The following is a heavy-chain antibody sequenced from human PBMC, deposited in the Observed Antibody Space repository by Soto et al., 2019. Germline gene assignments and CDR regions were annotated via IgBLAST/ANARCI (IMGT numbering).Heavy chain of an antibody. V-gene: IGHV1-18*04. J-gene: IGHJ6*02. CDR1: GYTFTSYG. CDR2: ISTYNGNT. CDR3: ARDGQTTMVRGVRGGSYNYYGMDV. D-gene: IGHD3-10*01. Sequence: QVQLVQSGAEVKKPGASVKVSCKASGYTFTSYGISWVRQAPGQGLEWMGWISTYNGNTNYAQKLQGRVTMTTDTATRRAYMELRSLRSDDTAVYYCARDGQTTMVRGVRGGSYNYYGMDVWGQGTTVTVSS.